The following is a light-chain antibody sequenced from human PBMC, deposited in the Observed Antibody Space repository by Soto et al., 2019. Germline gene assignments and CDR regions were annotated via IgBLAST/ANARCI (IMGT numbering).Light chain of an antibody. J-gene: IGKJ5*01. CDR1: QSVSSSS. V-gene: IGKV3-20*01. CDR2: GTS. CDR3: QRYGSSPLIT. Sequence: ETMLKQSQGTLSLSPGDRATLSCLAIQSVSSSSLAWYQQRPGQAPRLLIYGTSSRATGIPDRFSGSGSGTDFTLTISRLEPEDFAVYFCQRYGSSPLITFGQGTRLEIK.